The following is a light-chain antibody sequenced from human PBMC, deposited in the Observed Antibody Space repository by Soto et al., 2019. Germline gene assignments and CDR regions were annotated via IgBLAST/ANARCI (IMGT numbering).Light chain of an antibody. V-gene: IGKV3-11*01. CDR3: QKYNSAPPT. Sequence: EIVLTQSPATLSLSPGERATLSCRASQSVSSYLAWYQQKPGQAPRLLIYDASNRATGIPARFSGSGSGTDFTLTISSLEPEDFAVYYCQKYNSAPPTFGGGTKVEIK. J-gene: IGKJ4*01. CDR1: QSVSSY. CDR2: DAS.